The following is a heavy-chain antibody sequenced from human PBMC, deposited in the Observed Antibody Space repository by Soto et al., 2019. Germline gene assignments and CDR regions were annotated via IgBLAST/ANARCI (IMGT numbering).Heavy chain of an antibody. Sequence: GESLKISCKGSGYSFTSYWIGWVRQMPGKGLEWMGIIYPGDSDTRYSPSFQGQVTISADKSISTAYLQWSSLKASDTATYYCARSIGTTGTTLYFDYWGQGTLVTVSS. D-gene: IGHD1-1*01. CDR1: GYSFTSYW. J-gene: IGHJ4*02. V-gene: IGHV5-51*01. CDR3: ARSIGTTGTTLYFDY. CDR2: IYPGDSDT.